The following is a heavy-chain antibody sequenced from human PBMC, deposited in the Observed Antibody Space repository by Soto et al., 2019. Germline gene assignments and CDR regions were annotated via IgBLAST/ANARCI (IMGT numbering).Heavy chain of an antibody. CDR1: GCSMTTCSYF. V-gene: IGHV4-61*01. J-gene: IGHJ4*02. CDR2: VFRINSI. Sequence: QVQLQESGPGLLRSSEALALPCSVSGCSMTTCSYFWVWFRQPPGKGLVWIGYVFRINSINYSPSYSRRVTTPTDTSTNRFALMLKSVAAADTAVYFCARARNRYFDYWGQGALVTVSS. CDR3: ARARNRYFDY. D-gene: IGHD1-1*01.